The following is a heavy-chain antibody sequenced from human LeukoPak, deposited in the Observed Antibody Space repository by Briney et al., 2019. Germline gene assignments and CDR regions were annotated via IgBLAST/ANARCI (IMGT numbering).Heavy chain of an antibody. CDR1: GFTFSSYS. Sequence: PGGSLRLSCAASGFTFSSYSMNWVRQAPGKGLEWVSSISSSSSYIYYADSVKGRFTISRDNSKNTLYLQMNSLRAEDTAVYYCARPTTVTTVFDPWGQGTLVTVSS. J-gene: IGHJ5*02. D-gene: IGHD4-17*01. V-gene: IGHV3-21*01. CDR3: ARPTTVTTVFDP. CDR2: ISSSSSYI.